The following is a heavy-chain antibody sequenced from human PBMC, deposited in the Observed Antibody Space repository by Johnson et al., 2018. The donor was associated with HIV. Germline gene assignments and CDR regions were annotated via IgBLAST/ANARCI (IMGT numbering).Heavy chain of an antibody. V-gene: IGHV3-7*01. CDR3: ARDGSVFGVVGFFDI. D-gene: IGHD3-3*01. J-gene: IGHJ3*02. CDR2: IKQDGSEK. CDR1: GFTVSSNY. Sequence: VQLVESGGGVVQPGRSLRLSCAASGFTVSSNYMSWVRQAPGKGLEWVANIKQDGSEKYYVDSVKGRFTISRDNAKNSLYLQMNSLRAEDTAVYYCARDGSVFGVVGFFDIWGQGTMVTVSS.